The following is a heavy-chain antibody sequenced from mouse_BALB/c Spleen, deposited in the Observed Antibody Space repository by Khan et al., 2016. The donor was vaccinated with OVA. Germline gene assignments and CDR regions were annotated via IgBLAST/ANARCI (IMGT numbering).Heavy chain of an antibody. CDR1: GFTFSGFG. Sequence: EVELVESGGGLVQPGGSRKLSCAASGFTFSGFGMHWVRPAPEKGLAWVAYISSGSSTIYYADTVKGRFTISRDNPQNTLFLKMTSLRSEDTAMYYCARRDSFDYWGQGTTLTVSS. CDR2: ISSGSSTI. CDR3: ARRDSFDY. V-gene: IGHV5-17*02. J-gene: IGHJ2*01.